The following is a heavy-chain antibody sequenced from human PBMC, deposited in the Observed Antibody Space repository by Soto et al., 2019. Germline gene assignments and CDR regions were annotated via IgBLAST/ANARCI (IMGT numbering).Heavy chain of an antibody. CDR1: GYTFTNYY. CDR2: IHYSGATP. J-gene: IGHJ4*02. CDR3: ARDGFDY. V-gene: IGHV1-2*02. Sequence: ASVKVSCKASGYTFTNYYMHWVRQAPGQGLEWMGVIHYSGATPTYAQKFQGRVTMTRDTSISTAYMELSRLRSDDSAVYYCARDGFDYWGQGTLVTVSS.